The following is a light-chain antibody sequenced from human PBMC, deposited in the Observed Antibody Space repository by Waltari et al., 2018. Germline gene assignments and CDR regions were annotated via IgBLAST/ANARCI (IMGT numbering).Light chain of an antibody. CDR3: CSFTRSSTWV. CDR2: DVN. V-gene: IGLV2-14*03. CDR1: TNDLGGYNY. Sequence: QSALTQPASVSGSPGQSIIISCTGTTNDLGGYNYVSWYQQHPGKAPKLMIYDVNSRPSGVSSHFSGSKSGNTASLIISGLQAEDEADYYCCSFTRSSTWVFGGGTKVTVL. J-gene: IGLJ3*02.